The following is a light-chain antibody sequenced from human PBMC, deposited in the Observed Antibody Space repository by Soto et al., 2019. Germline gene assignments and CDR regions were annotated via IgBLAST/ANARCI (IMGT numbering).Light chain of an antibody. CDR3: HQCSNWTLT. J-gene: IGKJ4*01. CDR2: DVS. V-gene: IGKV3-11*01. CDR1: QSVTTY. Sequence: EIVLTQSPATLSLSPGERATLSCRASQSVTTYLAWYQQTPCQAPRLLIYDVSNSATGISARFSGSGSGTDFTLTISSLVPEDVPVSDRHQCSNWTLTFGGGTKVEIK.